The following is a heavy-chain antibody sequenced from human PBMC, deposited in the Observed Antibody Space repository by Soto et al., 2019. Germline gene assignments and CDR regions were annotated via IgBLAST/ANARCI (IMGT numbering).Heavy chain of an antibody. D-gene: IGHD2-2*02. CDR2: IYYSGRT. V-gene: IGHV4-59*01. CDR1: GGSISSYY. CDR3: ARGYCSSTICYIWDNWFDP. Sequence: QVQLQESGPGLVKPSETLSLTCTVSGGSISSYYWSWIRQPPGKRLEWIGYIYYSGRTNYNPSLNSRVTISVDTSKNHFSLKLSSVTAADTAVYYCARGYCSSTICYIWDNWFDPWGQGTLVTVSS. J-gene: IGHJ5*02.